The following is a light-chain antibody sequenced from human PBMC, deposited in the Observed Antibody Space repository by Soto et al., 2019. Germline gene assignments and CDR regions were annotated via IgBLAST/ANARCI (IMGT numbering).Light chain of an antibody. CDR1: QTISSW. J-gene: IGKJ1*01. CDR3: QHYNCYSEA. Sequence: DIQMTQSPSTLSGSVGDRVTITCRASQTISSWLAWYQQKPGKAPQLLIYNASTLKSGVPSRFRVSEPWTEFTPAITSLQPDDVATYYCQHYNCYSEAIGQGTKVEVK. CDR2: NAS. V-gene: IGKV1-5*03.